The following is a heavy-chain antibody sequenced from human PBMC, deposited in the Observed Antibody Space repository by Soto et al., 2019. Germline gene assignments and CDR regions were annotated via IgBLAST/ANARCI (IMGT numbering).Heavy chain of an antibody. CDR1: GGSISSGGYY. V-gene: IGHV4-31*03. Sequence: SETLSLTCTVSGGSISSGGYYWSWIRQHPGKGLEWIGYIYYSGSTYYNPSLKSRVTISVDTSKNQFSLKLSSVTAADTAVYYCASWNHYGSGSYYNHDYWGQGTLVTVSS. CDR2: IYYSGST. J-gene: IGHJ4*02. D-gene: IGHD3-10*01. CDR3: ASWNHYGSGSYYNHDY.